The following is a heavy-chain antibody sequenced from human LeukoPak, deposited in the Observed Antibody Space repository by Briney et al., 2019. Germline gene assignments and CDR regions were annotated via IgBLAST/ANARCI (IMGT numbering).Heavy chain of an antibody. V-gene: IGHV4-59*01. CDR3: ARCGGGSCHQFDY. Sequence: SETLSLTCTVSGGSISSYYWSWIRQPPVKGLEWIGYIYYSGSTNYNPSLKSRVTISVDTSKNQFSLKLSSVTAADTAVYYCARCGGGSCHQFDYWGQGTLVTVSS. D-gene: IGHD2-2*01. J-gene: IGHJ4*02. CDR1: GGSISSYY. CDR2: IYYSGST.